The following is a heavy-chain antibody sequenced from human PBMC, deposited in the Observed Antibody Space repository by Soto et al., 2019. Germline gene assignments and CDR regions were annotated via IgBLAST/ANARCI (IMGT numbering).Heavy chain of an antibody. CDR1: GYTFTSYA. Sequence: ASVKVCCKTSGYTFTSYAMHCVRQAPGQRLEWMGWINAGNGNKKYSQKFQGRVTITRDTSASTAYMELGSLRSQDTSVYSCAAWLGIAAAGTYYFDYWGQGPLVPGSS. CDR2: INAGNGNK. J-gene: IGHJ4*02. D-gene: IGHD6-13*01. V-gene: IGHV1-3*01. CDR3: AAWLGIAAAGTYYFDY.